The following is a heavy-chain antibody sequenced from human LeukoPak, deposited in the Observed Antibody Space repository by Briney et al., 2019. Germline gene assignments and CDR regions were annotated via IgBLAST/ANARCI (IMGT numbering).Heavy chain of an antibody. Sequence: ASAKVSCKAFGYTFGAYFMHWVRQAPGQGLEWMGWINPDNGGTRYAQRFQDRVTMTRDTSITTAYMELSSLKSDDTAVYYCARAGAMIASDYYYYMDVWGNGTTVTVSS. CDR2: INPDNGGT. CDR1: GYTFGAYF. CDR3: ARAGAMIASDYYYYMDV. V-gene: IGHV1-2*02. D-gene: IGHD3-16*01. J-gene: IGHJ6*03.